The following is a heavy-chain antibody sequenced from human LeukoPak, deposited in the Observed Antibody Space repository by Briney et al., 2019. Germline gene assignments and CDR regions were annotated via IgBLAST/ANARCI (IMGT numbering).Heavy chain of an antibody. CDR3: ARGVSTVNFDY. Sequence: SETLSLTCAVYGGSFSGYYWSWIRQPPGKGLEWIGEINHSGSTNYNPSLKSRVTISVDTSKSQFSLKLSSVTAADTAVYYCARGVSTVNFDYWGQGTLVTVSS. V-gene: IGHV4-34*01. J-gene: IGHJ4*02. CDR2: INHSGST. D-gene: IGHD4-11*01. CDR1: GGSFSGYY.